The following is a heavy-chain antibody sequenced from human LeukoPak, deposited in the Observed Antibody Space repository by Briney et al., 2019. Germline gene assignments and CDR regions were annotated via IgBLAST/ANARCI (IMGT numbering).Heavy chain of an antibody. CDR3: AKEADTTNYYDSSGYLDY. Sequence: GGSLRLSCAASGFTFSSYWMSWVRQAPGKGLEWVANIKRDGSEKYYVDSVKGRFTISRDNAKNSLYLQMNSLRAEDTAVYYCAKEADTTNYYDSSGYLDYWGQGTLVTVSS. CDR1: GFTFSSYW. V-gene: IGHV3-7*01. J-gene: IGHJ4*02. D-gene: IGHD3-22*01. CDR2: IKRDGSEK.